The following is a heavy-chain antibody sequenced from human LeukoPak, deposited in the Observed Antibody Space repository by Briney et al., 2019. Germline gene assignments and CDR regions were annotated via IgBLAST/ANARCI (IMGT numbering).Heavy chain of an antibody. J-gene: IGHJ4*02. CDR2: ISYDGSNK. CDR1: GFTFSSYG. Sequence: GGSLGLSCAASGFTFSSYGMHWVRQAPGKGLEWVAVISYDGSNKYYADSVKGRFTIFRDNSKNTLYLQMNSLRAEDTAVYYCAKDVDYDSSGYPDYWGQGTLVTVSS. V-gene: IGHV3-30*18. CDR3: AKDVDYDSSGYPDY. D-gene: IGHD3-22*01.